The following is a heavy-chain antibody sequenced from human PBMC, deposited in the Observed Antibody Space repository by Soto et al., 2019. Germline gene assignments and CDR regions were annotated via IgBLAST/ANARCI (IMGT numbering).Heavy chain of an antibody. V-gene: IGHV4-34*01. J-gene: IGHJ5*02. CDR3: ARKQYSSLFRSFDP. CDR2: INHSGST. CDR1: GGSFSGYY. Sequence: SETLSLTCAVYGGSFSGYYWSWIRQPPGKGLEWIGEINHSGSTNYNPSLKSRVTISVDTSKNQFSLKLSSVTAADTAVYYCARKQYSSLFRSFDPWGQGTLVTVSS. D-gene: IGHD6-6*01.